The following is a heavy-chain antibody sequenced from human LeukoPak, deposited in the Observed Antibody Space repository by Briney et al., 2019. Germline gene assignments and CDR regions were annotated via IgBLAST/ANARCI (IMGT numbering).Heavy chain of an antibody. D-gene: IGHD3-22*01. CDR2: MNPNSGNT. CDR3: ARGQRAYYDSSGYPDY. J-gene: IGHJ4*02. CDR1: GYTFTSYD. V-gene: IGHV1-8*01. Sequence: ASVKVSCKASGYTFTSYDINWVRQATGQGLEWMGWMNPNSGNTGYAQKFQGRVTITRNTSISTAYMELSSLRSEDTAVYYCARGQRAYYDSSGYPDYWGQGTLVTVSS.